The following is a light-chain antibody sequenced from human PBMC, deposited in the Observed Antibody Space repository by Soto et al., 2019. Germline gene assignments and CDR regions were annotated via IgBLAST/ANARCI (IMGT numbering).Light chain of an antibody. CDR2: VNT. CDR1: SSNIGADFG. V-gene: IGLV1-40*01. Sequence: QSVLTQPPSVSGAPGQTITISCTGSSSNIGADFGVHWYQQLPGAAPKLVIFVNTNRPSGVPDRFSGSKSGTSASLAISGLQAEDEADYYCSSYSSTTRWIFGGGTKLTVL. CDR3: SSYSSTTRWI. J-gene: IGLJ3*02.